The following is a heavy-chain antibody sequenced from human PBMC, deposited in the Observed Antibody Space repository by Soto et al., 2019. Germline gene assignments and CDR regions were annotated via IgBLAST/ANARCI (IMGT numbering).Heavy chain of an antibody. D-gene: IGHD3-22*01. J-gene: IGHJ4*02. CDR3: XRDPKSINYYDSSGFDY. CDR1: GFTFSSYG. V-gene: IGHV3-33*01. CDR2: IWYDGSNK. Sequence: GGSLRLSCAASGFTFSSYGMHWVRQAPGKGLEWVAVIWYDGSNKYYADSVKGRFTISRDNSKNTLYLQMNSLRAEDTAVYYCXRDPKSINYYDSSGFDYWGQGTLVTVSS.